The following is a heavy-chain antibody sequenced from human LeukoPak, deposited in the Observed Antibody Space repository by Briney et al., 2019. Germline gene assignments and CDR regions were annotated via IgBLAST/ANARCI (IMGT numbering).Heavy chain of an antibody. CDR3: ATERPGSRTLDS. D-gene: IGHD1-14*01. V-gene: IGHV3-66*01. CDR2: VYSVGAT. J-gene: IGHJ4*02. CDR1: GFIVSGNH. Sequence: GGSLRLSCAASGFIVSGNHMNWVRLAPGKGLEWVSIVYSVGATYYEDSVKGRFTVSRDDSKNIVFLQMNNLRSKDTAVYFCATERPGSRTLDSWGQGTPVTVSS.